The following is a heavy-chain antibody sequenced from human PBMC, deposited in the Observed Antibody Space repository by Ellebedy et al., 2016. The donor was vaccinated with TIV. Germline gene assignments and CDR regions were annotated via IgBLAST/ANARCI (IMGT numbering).Heavy chain of an antibody. J-gene: IGHJ4*02. D-gene: IGHD6-13*01. CDR2: IIPNSGGT. Sequence: AASVKVSCKASGYTFTGYYIHWVRQAPGQGLEWMGWIIPNSGGTNYAQKFQGRVTMTRDTSISTAYMGLSRLRSDEPAVYYCSRELVAESGNYWGQGTLVTVSS. CDR1: GYTFTGYY. V-gene: IGHV1-2*02. CDR3: SRELVAESGNY.